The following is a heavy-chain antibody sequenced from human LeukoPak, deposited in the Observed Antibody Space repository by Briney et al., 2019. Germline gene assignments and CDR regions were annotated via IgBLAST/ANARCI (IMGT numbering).Heavy chain of an antibody. CDR1: GFTFSSYW. Sequence: GGSLRLSCAASGFTFSSYWMSWVRQAPGKGLEWVANIKQDGSEKYYVDSVKGRFTISRDNAKNSLYLQMNSLRAEDTAVYYCARGKGNAGLRFLEWPPPDAFDIWGQGTMVTVSS. CDR3: ARGKGNAGLRFLEWPPPDAFDI. V-gene: IGHV3-7*01. J-gene: IGHJ3*02. D-gene: IGHD3-3*01. CDR2: IKQDGSEK.